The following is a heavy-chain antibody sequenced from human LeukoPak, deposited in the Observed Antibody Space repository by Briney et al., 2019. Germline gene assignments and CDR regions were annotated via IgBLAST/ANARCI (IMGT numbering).Heavy chain of an antibody. CDR1: GYTFTSYD. D-gene: IGHD2-2*02. Sequence: ASVKVSCKASGYTFTSYDINWVRQATGQGLEWMGWMNPNSGNTGYAQKFQGRVTMTRNTSISTAYMELSSLRSEDTAVYYCARVPGYCSSTSCYRMLDPCGQGTLVTVSS. J-gene: IGHJ5*02. CDR3: ARVPGYCSSTSCYRMLDP. CDR2: MNPNSGNT. V-gene: IGHV1-8*01.